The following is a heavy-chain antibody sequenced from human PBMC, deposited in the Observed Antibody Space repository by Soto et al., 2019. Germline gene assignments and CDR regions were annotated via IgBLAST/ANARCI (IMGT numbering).Heavy chain of an antibody. D-gene: IGHD2-15*01. CDR2: INPNSGGT. Sequence: ASVKVSCKASGYTFTGYYMHWVRQAPGQGLEWMGWINPNSGGTNYAQKFQGWVTMTRDTSISTAYMELSRLRSDDTAVYYCARADNRDIVAWPYWGQGTLVTLAS. V-gene: IGHV1-2*04. CDR1: GYTFTGYY. J-gene: IGHJ4*02. CDR3: ARADNRDIVAWPY.